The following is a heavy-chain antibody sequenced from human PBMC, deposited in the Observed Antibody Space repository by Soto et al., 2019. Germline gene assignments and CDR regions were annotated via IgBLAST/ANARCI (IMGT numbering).Heavy chain of an antibody. CDR3: AREVLMATSYGDYYYGMDV. J-gene: IGHJ6*02. V-gene: IGHV4-38-2*02. D-gene: IGHD5-12*01. CDR2: IFHTGTT. CDR1: GDSIICIYH. Sequence: PSETLSVTCAVSGDSIICIYHWAWIRQPPGRSLEWIASIFHTGTTYYTPSLKSRVTISVDRSKNQFSLKLSSVTAADTAVYYCAREVLMATSYGDYYYGMDVWGQGTTVTVSS.